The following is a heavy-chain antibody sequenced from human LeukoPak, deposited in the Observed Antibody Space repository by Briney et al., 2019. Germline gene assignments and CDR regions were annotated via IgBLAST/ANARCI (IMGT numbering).Heavy chain of an antibody. J-gene: IGHJ4*02. Sequence: SETLSLTRTVSGGSISSYYWSWSRQPPGKGLEWIGYIYYSGSTNYNPSLKSRVTISVDTSKNQFSLKLSSVTAADTAVYYCARLTTTAVAGTPFDYWGQGTLVTVSS. CDR3: ARLTTTAVAGTPFDY. D-gene: IGHD6-19*01. V-gene: IGHV4-59*01. CDR2: IYYSGST. CDR1: GGSISSYY.